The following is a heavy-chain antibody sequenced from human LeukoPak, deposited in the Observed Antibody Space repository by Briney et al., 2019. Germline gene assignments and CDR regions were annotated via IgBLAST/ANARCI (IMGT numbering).Heavy chain of an antibody. D-gene: IGHD6-19*01. CDR1: GGSISSYY. CDR2: IYYSGST. J-gene: IGHJ3*02. Sequence: PSETLSLTCTVSGGSISSYYWSWIRQPPGKGLEWIGYIYYSGSTNYNPSPKSRVTISVDTSKNQFSLKLSSVTAADTAVYYCARAQPGYSSGDDAFDIWGQGTMVTVSS. V-gene: IGHV4-59*01. CDR3: ARAQPGYSSGDDAFDI.